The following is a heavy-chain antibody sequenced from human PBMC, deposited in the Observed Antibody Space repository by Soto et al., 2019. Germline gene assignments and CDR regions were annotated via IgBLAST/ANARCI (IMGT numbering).Heavy chain of an antibody. V-gene: IGHV3-66*01. CDR1: GFTVSSYH. CDR2: MYSGGTT. D-gene: IGHD6-13*01. J-gene: IGHJ3*02. CDR3: ARVHYHSSIDSFDM. Sequence: PGGSLRLSCAASGFTVSSYHMSWVRQAPGKGLEWVSVMYSGGTTYYADSVKGRFAISRDNSKNTLYLQVNSLRAEDTVVYYCARVHYHSSIDSFDMWGQGTMVTVSS.